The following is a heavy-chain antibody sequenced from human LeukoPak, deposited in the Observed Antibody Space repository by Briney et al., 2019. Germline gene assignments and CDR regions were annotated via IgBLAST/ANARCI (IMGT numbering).Heavy chain of an antibody. CDR2: ISSSSIYI. D-gene: IGHD5-12*01. CDR1: GFSFSNYN. Sequence: GGSLRLSCAASGFSFSNYNMNWVRQAPGKGLEWVSMISSSSIYIYYADSVKGRFTISRDNAKNSLYLQMNSLRAEDTAVYYCARDLVVRGGYDLSTHFGYWGQGTLVTVSS. V-gene: IGHV3-21*01. J-gene: IGHJ4*02. CDR3: ARDLVVRGGYDLSTHFGY.